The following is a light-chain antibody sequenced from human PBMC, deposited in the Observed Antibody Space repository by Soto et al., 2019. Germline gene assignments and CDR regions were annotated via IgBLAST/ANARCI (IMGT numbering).Light chain of an antibody. Sequence: DIQMTQFPSTLSASVGDRVTIACRASQSISNSLAWYQQKPGKAPNLLIYKASSLESGVPSRFSGSGSGTEFTLTISSLQPDDFATYYCRQYVSYPVTFGGGTKVEMK. V-gene: IGKV1-5*03. J-gene: IGKJ4*01. CDR1: QSISNS. CDR3: RQYVSYPVT. CDR2: KAS.